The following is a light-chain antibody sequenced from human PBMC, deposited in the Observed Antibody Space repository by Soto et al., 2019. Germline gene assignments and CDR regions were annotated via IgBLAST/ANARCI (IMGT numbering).Light chain of an antibody. CDR2: DVS. V-gene: IGLV2-14*01. Sequence: HSVLTQPASVSGSPGQSITISCTGTSSDVGGYNYVSWYQQHPGKAPKLMIYDVSNRPSGVSNRFSGSKSGNTASLTISGLQAEDEADYYCSSYTSSSPLVVFGGGTKLTVL. J-gene: IGLJ2*01. CDR3: SSYTSSSPLVV. CDR1: SSDVGGYNY.